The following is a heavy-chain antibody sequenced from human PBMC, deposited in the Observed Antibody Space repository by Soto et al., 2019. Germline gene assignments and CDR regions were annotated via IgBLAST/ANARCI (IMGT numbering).Heavy chain of an antibody. D-gene: IGHD6-19*01. V-gene: IGHV4-61*01. CDR3: SREGVYSSGWYDGY. Sequence: PETLSLTCTVSGGSVSSGSYYWGWIRETPGKGLECIGYSYYSASTNYNPSPKKLDTIPVDTSKNQFSLKLISVTAADTAVYYCSREGVYSSGWYDGYWGQGTLVTVSS. CDR2: SYYSAST. J-gene: IGHJ4*02. CDR1: GGSVSSGSYY.